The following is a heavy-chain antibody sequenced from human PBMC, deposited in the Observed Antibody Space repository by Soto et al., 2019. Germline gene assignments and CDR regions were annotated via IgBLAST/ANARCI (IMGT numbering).Heavy chain of an antibody. J-gene: IGHJ3*02. D-gene: IGHD3-3*01. CDR1: GYTFTYRY. V-gene: IGHV1-45*02. Sequence: ASVKVSCKASGYTFTYRYLHWVRQAPGQALEWMGWITPFNGNTNYAQKFQDRVTITRDRSMSTAYMELSSLRSEDTAMYYCASLFGVAPNHDAFDIWGQGTMVTVSS. CDR2: ITPFNGNT. CDR3: ASLFGVAPNHDAFDI.